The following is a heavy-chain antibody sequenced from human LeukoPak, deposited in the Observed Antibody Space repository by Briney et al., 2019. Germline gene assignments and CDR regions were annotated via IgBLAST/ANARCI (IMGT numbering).Heavy chain of an antibody. CDR2: INSDGSST. D-gene: IGHD2-15*01. V-gene: IGHV3-74*01. CDR3: ARLLIGYCSGGSCIGGLDV. Sequence: GGSLRLSCAASGFTFSSYWMHWVRRAPGKGLVWVSRINSDGSSTSYADSVKGRFTISRDNAKNTLYLQMNSLRAEDTAVYYCARLLIGYCSGGSCIGGLDVWGQGTTVTVSS. J-gene: IGHJ6*02. CDR1: GFTFSSYW.